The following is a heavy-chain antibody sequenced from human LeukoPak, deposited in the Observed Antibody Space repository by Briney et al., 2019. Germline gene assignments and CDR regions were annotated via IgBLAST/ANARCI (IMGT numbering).Heavy chain of an antibody. V-gene: IGHV4-4*02. D-gene: IGHD2-2*02. CDR2: SYHSGTT. Sequence: SETLSLTCAVSGGSISSSNWWSWVRQPPGKGLEWIGESYHSGTTNYIPSLKSRVTMSVDKSKNQFSLKLSSVTAADTAVYYCASRTGYCSSTSCYSFDSWGQGTLVTVSS. CDR3: ASRTGYCSSTSCYSFDS. J-gene: IGHJ4*02. CDR1: GGSISSSNW.